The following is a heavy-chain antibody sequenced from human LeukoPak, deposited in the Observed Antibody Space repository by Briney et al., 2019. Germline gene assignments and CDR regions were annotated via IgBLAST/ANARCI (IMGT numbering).Heavy chain of an antibody. Sequence: ASVKVSCKASGYTFTSYGISWVRQAPGQGLEWMGCISAYNGNTNKAQKLQGRVTMTTDTSTSTDYMELRSLRSDDTAVYYCAREGDVGALDYWGQGTLVTVSS. D-gene: IGHD1-26*01. CDR3: AREGDVGALDY. CDR1: GYTFTSYG. V-gene: IGHV1-18*01. CDR2: ISAYNGNT. J-gene: IGHJ4*02.